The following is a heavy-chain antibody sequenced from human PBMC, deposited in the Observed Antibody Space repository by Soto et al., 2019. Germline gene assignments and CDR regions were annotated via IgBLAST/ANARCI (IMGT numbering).Heavy chain of an antibody. D-gene: IGHD5-18*01. V-gene: IGHV3-9*01. J-gene: IGHJ5*02. CDR1: GFTFDDYS. Sequence: GGSLRLSCAASGFTFDDYSMPWVRQAPGKGLEWVSGISWNSGSIGYADSVKGRFTISRDNAKNSLYLQMNSLRAEDTTLYYCAKDPGDTAMAPGPNWFDPWGQGTLVTVS. CDR2: ISWNSGSI. CDR3: AKDPGDTAMAPGPNWFDP.